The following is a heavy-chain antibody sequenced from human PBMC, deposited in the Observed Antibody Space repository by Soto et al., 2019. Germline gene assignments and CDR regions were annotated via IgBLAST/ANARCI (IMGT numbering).Heavy chain of an antibody. Sequence: PSETLSLTCTVSGGSISSYYWSWIRQPPGKGLEWIGYIFYSGSTNYNPSLKSRVIMSVDTSKNQFSLKLSSVTAADTAVYYCATSNWFDPWGQGTLVTVSS. CDR1: GGSISSYY. CDR3: ATSNWFDP. J-gene: IGHJ5*02. V-gene: IGHV4-59*08. CDR2: IFYSGST.